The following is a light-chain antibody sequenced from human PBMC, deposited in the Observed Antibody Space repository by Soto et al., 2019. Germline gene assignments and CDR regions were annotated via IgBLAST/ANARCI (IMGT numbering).Light chain of an antibody. V-gene: IGKV3-15*01. CDR3: LQYHNLWA. Sequence: ILMTQSPATVSVSPGESATLSCRASQNIYYNVAWYQQRPGQAPRLLIYRASTRATGVPARFSGSGSGTEFTLTISSLQAEDFTVYSCLQYHNLWAFGQGTKVEI. CDR1: QNIYYN. J-gene: IGKJ1*01. CDR2: RAS.